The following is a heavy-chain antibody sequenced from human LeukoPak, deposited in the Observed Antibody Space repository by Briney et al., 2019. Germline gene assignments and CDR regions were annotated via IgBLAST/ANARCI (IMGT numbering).Heavy chain of an antibody. CDR1: GFTFSSYA. D-gene: IGHD1-26*01. CDR2: ISGSGGST. J-gene: IGHJ6*04. V-gene: IGHV3-23*01. Sequence: LAGGSLRLSCAASGFTFSSYAMSWVRQAPGKGLEWVSAISGSGGSTYYADSVKGRFTISRDNAKNSLYLQINSLRAEDTAVYYCARDRGWWELPGGMDVWGKGTTVTISS. CDR3: ARDRGWWELPGGMDV.